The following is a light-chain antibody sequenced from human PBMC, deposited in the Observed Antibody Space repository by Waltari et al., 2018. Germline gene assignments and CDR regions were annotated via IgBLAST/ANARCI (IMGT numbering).Light chain of an antibody. Sequence: EIVMTQSPATLSVSPGERATLPSRASQTLTSNLAWYQQKPGQAPRLLIYGASTRATGIPARFSGSGSGTQFTLTISSLQSEDFVVYYCQQYNNRPYTFGQGTKLEIK. CDR2: GAS. V-gene: IGKV3-15*01. J-gene: IGKJ2*01. CDR3: QQYNNRPYT. CDR1: QTLTSN.